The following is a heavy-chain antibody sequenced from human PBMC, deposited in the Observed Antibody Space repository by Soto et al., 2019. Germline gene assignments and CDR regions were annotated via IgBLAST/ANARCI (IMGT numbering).Heavy chain of an antibody. Sequence: QVQLQQWGAGLLKPSETLSLTCAFYGGSFSGYSWTWIRQSPGKGLEWIGEINPGGSTDYMPSLRSRVTISVDTSKKQFSLKLNSVTAADTAVYYCARGRYYGSGSYYGFWGQGTLVTVSS. CDR3: ARGRYYGSGSYYGF. J-gene: IGHJ4*02. CDR2: INPGGST. D-gene: IGHD3-10*01. CDR1: GGSFSGYS. V-gene: IGHV4-34*01.